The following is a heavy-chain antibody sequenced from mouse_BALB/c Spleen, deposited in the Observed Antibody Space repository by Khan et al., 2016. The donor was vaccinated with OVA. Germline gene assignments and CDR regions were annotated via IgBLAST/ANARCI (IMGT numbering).Heavy chain of an antibody. CDR2: ISYSGST. D-gene: IGHD1-2*01. CDR1: GYSITSGYG. J-gene: IGHJ2*01. V-gene: IGHV3-2*02. Sequence: EVELVESGPGLVKPSQSLSLTCTVTGYSITSGYGWNWIRQFPGNKLEWMGYISYSGSTNYNTSLKSRISITRDTSKNQFFLQLNSVNTEDTATYYWARTAKIKYWGQGTTLTVSS. CDR3: ARTAKIKY.